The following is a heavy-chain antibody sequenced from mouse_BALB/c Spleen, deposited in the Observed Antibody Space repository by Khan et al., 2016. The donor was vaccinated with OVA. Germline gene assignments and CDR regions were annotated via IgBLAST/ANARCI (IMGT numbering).Heavy chain of an antibody. CDR3: ARVYRSDFDY. V-gene: IGHV1-20*02. CDR2: INPHVGET. CDR1: GYSFTGYF. J-gene: IGHJ2*01. D-gene: IGHD1-1*01. Sequence: VQLKQSGPELVKPGASVKISCKASGYSFTGYFMNWVMQSHGKSLEWIGRINPHVGETLFNPKFKGKATLTVDESSSTAHMELRSLASEDSAVYDCARVYRSDFDYWGQGTTLTVSS.